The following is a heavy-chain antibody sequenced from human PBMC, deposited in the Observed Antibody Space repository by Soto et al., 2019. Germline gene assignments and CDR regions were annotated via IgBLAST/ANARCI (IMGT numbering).Heavy chain of an antibody. J-gene: IGHJ4*02. Sequence: WASVKVSCKTSGYTFTGHYIHWVRQAPQQGPEWMGEIGPESGATGYAQKFRGRVTMTMDTSITTVYMELKNLSPDDTAVYYCGRGRSGQIVIFYWGQGTPVTVSS. CDR2: IGPESGAT. D-gene: IGHD3-3*02. CDR3: GRGRSGQIVIFY. V-gene: IGHV1-2*02. CDR1: GYTFTGHY.